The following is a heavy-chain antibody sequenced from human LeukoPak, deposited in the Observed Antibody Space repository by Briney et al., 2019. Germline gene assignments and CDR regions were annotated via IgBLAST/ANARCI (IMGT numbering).Heavy chain of an antibody. J-gene: IGHJ6*02. CDR2: INTNTGNP. D-gene: IGHD4-23*01. Sequence: ASVKVSCKASGYTFTSYAMNWVRQAPGQGLEWMGWINTNTGNPTYAQGFTGRFVFSLDTSVSTAYLQISSLKAEDTAVYYCARGTVVLYYYYYGMDVWGQGTTVTVSS. CDR3: ARGTVVLYYYYYGMDV. CDR1: GYTFTSYA. V-gene: IGHV7-4-1*02.